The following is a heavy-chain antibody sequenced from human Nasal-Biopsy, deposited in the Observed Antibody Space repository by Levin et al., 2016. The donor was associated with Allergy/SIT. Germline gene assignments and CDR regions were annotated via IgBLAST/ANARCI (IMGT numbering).Heavy chain of an antibody. CDR1: GYMFSTHY. Sequence: ASVKVSCKASGYMFSTHYVHWLRHVPGQGLQWMGVINPSSGRTGYTQMFQGRVTMTSDTSSRSVHMELTNLRSEDTALYFCARGSQVGNAEDSAYDVWGQGTMVVVSP. D-gene: IGHD2-21*01. V-gene: IGHV1-46*01. J-gene: IGHJ3*01. CDR3: ARGSQVGNAEDSAYDV. CDR2: INPSSGRT.